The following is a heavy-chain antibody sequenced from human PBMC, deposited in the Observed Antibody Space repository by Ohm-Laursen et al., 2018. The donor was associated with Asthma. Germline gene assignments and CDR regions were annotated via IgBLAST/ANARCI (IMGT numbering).Heavy chain of an antibody. CDR3: ARVSMIESLDIYYYHGMDV. Sequence: SLRLSCAASGFTFSSYWMHWVRQAPGKGLVWVSRINSDGSSTSYADSVKGRFTISRDNAKNTLYLQMNSLRAEDTAVYYCARVSMIESLDIYYYHGMDVWGPGTTVTVSS. D-gene: IGHD3-22*01. CDR2: INSDGSST. V-gene: IGHV3-74*01. CDR1: GFTFSSYW. J-gene: IGHJ6*02.